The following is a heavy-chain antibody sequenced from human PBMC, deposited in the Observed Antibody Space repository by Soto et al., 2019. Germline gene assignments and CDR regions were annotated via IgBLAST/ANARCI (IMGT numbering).Heavy chain of an antibody. CDR1: GGSISSYY. CDR2: IYYSGST. D-gene: IGHD2-15*01. J-gene: IGHJ5*02. Sequence: SETLSLTCTVSGGSISSYYWSWIRQPPGKGLEWIGYIYYSGSTNYNPSLKSRVTISVDTSKNQFSLKLSSVTAADTAVYYCARDSGYCSGGSCFRTHWFDKQDQGTLLTVAT. CDR3: ARDSGYCSGGSCFRTHWFDK. V-gene: IGHV4-59*01.